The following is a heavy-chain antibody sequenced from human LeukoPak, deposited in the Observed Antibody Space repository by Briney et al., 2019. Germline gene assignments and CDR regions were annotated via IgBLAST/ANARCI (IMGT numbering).Heavy chain of an antibody. V-gene: IGHV3-48*02. J-gene: IGHJ5*02. CDR2: ISSSSSTI. Sequence: GGSLRLSCAASGFTFSSYSMNWVRQAPGKGLEWVSYISSSSSTIYYADSVKGRFTISRDNAKNSLYLQMNSLRDEDTAVYYCARVLWGYGGRWFDPWGQGTLVTVSP. CDR1: GFTFSSYS. D-gene: IGHD5-18*01. CDR3: ARVLWGYGGRWFDP.